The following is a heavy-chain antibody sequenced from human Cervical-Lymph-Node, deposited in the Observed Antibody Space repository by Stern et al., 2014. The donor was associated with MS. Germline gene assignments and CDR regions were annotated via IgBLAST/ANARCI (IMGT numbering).Heavy chain of an antibody. V-gene: IGHV5-51*03. CDR2: IYPDDSDI. CDR1: GYTFTNNW. D-gene: IGHD1-1*01. CDR3: ARPPPRRKWDDPNYGMDV. J-gene: IGHJ6*02. Sequence: EVQLVQSGAEVKKPGESLKISCKGSGYTFTNNWIAWVRQMPGKGLEWMGIIYPDDSDIRYSPSLQGQVTISADKSLSTAYLQWRSLKAGDSAVYYCARPPPRRKWDDPNYGMDVWGQGTTVTVSS.